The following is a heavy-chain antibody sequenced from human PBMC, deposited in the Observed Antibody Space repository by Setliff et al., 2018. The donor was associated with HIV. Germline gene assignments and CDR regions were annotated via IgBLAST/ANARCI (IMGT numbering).Heavy chain of an antibody. D-gene: IGHD6-19*01. J-gene: IGHJ5*02. CDR1: GGSISSGSYY. Sequence: SETLSLTCTVSGGSISSGSYYWGWIRQPPGQGLEWIGNIYHSGATHYNPSLKSRVTISVDTSKNQLSLKLSSVTAADTAMYYCARGWKQWLVHWFDPWGQGTLVTVSS. CDR2: IYHSGAT. V-gene: IGHV4-39*07. CDR3: ARGWKQWLVHWFDP.